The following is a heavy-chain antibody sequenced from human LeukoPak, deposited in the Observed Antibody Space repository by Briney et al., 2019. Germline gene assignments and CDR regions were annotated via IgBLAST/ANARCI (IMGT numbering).Heavy chain of an antibody. CDR2: NYYSGST. CDR1: GGSISSSSYY. J-gene: IGHJ6*03. Sequence: SETLSLTCTVSGGSISSSSYYWGWIRQPRGKGLEWIGSNYYSGSTYYHPSLKGRVTISADTSKNQFSLKLSSVTAADTAVYYCARGSRYYYYYMDVWGKGTTVTVSS. CDR3: ARGSRYYYYYMDV. V-gene: IGHV4-39*07.